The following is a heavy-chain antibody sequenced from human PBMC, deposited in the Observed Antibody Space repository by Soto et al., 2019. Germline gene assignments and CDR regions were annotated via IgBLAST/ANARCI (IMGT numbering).Heavy chain of an antibody. V-gene: IGHV3-23*01. CDR1: GFTFSSHA. CDR3: AKGRSSSFSSNWFDP. Sequence: EVQLLESGGGLVQPGGSLRLSCAASGFTFSSHARSWVRQAPGKGLEWVSAISGSGGSTYYADSVKGRFTISRDNSKNTLYLQMISLRAEDTAVYYCAKGRSSSFSSNWFDPWGLGTLVTVSS. J-gene: IGHJ5*02. D-gene: IGHD6-6*01. CDR2: ISGSGGST.